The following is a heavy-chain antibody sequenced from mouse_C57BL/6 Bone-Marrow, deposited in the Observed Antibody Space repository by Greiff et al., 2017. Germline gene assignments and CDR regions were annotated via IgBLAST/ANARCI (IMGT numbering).Heavy chain of an antibody. CDR3: ARQGGTGPWFAY. V-gene: IGHV5-15*01. Sequence: EVQLVESGGGLVQPGGSLKLSCAASGFTFSDYGMAWVRQAPRKGPEWVAFISNLAYSIYYADTVTGRFTISRENAMNTLYLEMSSLRSEDTAMYYCARQGGTGPWFAYWGQGTLVTVSA. CDR1: GFTFSDYG. J-gene: IGHJ3*01. CDR2: ISNLAYSI. D-gene: IGHD3-3*01.